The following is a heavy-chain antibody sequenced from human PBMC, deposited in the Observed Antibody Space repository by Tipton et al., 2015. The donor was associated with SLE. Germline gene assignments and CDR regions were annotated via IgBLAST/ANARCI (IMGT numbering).Heavy chain of an antibody. J-gene: IGHJ4*02. CDR3: ASGDDLPYYFEY. CDR1: GASVSLGSYY. V-gene: IGHV4-61*09. CDR2: IHTSGST. Sequence: TLSLTCSVSGASVSLGSYYWSWVRQPAGEGLEWIGHIHTSGSTNYNPSLKSRVTISADTSKRQFSLKLGSVTAADTAVYYCASGDDLPYYFEYWGQGTLVTVSS. D-gene: IGHD7-27*01.